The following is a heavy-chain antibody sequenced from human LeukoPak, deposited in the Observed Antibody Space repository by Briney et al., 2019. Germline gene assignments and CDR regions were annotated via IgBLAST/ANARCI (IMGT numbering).Heavy chain of an antibody. Sequence: SVKVSCKASGGTFSSYAISWVRQAPGQGLEWMGGIIPIFGTANYAQKFQGRVTITTDESTSTAYMELSSLRSEDTAVYYCARAYYFCYYRDVWGKGTPVTVSS. V-gene: IGHV1-69*05. CDR3: ARAYYFCYYRDV. CDR2: IIPIFGTA. CDR1: GGTFSSYA. J-gene: IGHJ6*03.